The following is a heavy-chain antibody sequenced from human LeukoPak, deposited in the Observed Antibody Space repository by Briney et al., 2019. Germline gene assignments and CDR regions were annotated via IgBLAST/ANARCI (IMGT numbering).Heavy chain of an antibody. Sequence: SVKVSCKRSGGTFNNNAISWVRQAPGQGREWMGGIILVSVKANYAKKLQGRVTITSDESTSTAYMELGSLRSEDAAVYYCARDYEPLTGYSHFDLWGQATLVTLSS. CDR2: IILVSVKA. D-gene: IGHD3-9*01. J-gene: IGHJ4*02. CDR1: GGTFNNNA. V-gene: IGHV1-69*13. CDR3: ARDYEPLTGYSHFDL.